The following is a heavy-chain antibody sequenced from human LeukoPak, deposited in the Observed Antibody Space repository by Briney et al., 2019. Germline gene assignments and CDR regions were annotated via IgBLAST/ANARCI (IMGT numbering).Heavy chain of an antibody. CDR1: GGSISSGGYY. D-gene: IGHD5-12*01. V-gene: IGHV4-31*11. CDR3: ARDLSGYGDFDY. J-gene: IGHJ4*02. CDR2: IYYSGST. Sequence: SETLSLTCAVSGGSISSGGYYWSWIRQPPGKGLEWIGYIYYSGSTYYNPSLKSRVTISVDTSNNQFSLKLNSVTAADTAVYYCARDLSGYGDFDYWGQGTLVTVSS.